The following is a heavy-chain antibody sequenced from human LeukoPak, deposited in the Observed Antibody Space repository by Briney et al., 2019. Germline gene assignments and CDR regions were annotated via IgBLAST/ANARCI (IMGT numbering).Heavy chain of an antibody. CDR1: SGSYSDYY. CDR3: ARNGGNSDFDY. V-gene: IGHV4-34*01. D-gene: IGHD4-23*01. Sequence: SETLSLTCAVYSGSYSDYYCSSTRQPPGKGLEWIGQINHNGSTNYNPSLKSRVTMLLDKSKNQFSLKLSSVTAADTAVYYCARNGGNSDFDYWGQGTLVTVSS. J-gene: IGHJ4*02. CDR2: INHNGST.